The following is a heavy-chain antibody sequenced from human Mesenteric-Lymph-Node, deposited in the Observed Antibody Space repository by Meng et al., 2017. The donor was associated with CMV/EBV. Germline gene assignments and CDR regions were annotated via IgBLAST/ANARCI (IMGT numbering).Heavy chain of an antibody. J-gene: IGHJ3*02. CDR1: GFTFSDYY. CDR3: IQSPGAFDI. D-gene: IGHD4-11*01. V-gene: IGHV3-30*02. Sequence: GGSLRLSCTASGFTFSDYYMNWVRQAPGKGLEWVAFIRYDGSNEYYADSVKGRFTISRDNSKNTLYLQMNSLRAEDTAVYYCIQSPGAFDIWGQGTMVTVSS. CDR2: IRYDGSNE.